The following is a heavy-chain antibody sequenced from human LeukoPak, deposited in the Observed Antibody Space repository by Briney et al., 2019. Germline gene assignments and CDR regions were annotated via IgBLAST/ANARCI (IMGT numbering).Heavy chain of an antibody. CDR1: GGSISSGSYY. J-gene: IGHJ4*02. Sequence: SETLSLTCTVSGGSISSGSYYWSWIRQPAGKGLEWIGRIYTSGSTNYNPSLKSRVTMSVDTSKNQFSLKLSSVTAAETAVYYCARAEDYYDSCDYYYYFDYWGQGTLVTVSS. CDR3: ARAEDYYDSCDYYYYFDY. D-gene: IGHD3-22*01. V-gene: IGHV4-61*02. CDR2: IYTSGST.